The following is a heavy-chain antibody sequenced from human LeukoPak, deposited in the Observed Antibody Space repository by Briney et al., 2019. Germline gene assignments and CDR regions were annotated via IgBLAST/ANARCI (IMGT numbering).Heavy chain of an antibody. Sequence: GGSLRLSCAASAFTFSTYGMHWVRQAPGKGLEWVAFIRYDGSNKYYAGSVLGRFTISRDNSKNTLYLQMNSLRAEDTAVYYCATPPTVRSDYWGQGTLVTVSS. CDR3: ATPPTVRSDY. CDR2: IRYDGSNK. J-gene: IGHJ4*02. V-gene: IGHV3-30*02. CDR1: AFTFSTYG. D-gene: IGHD4-17*01.